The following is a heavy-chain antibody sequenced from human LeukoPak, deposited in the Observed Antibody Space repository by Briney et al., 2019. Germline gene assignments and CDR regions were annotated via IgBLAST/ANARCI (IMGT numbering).Heavy chain of an antibody. J-gene: IGHJ4*02. D-gene: IGHD1-26*01. Sequence: ASVKVSCKASGYTFTSCYMHWVRQAPGQGLEWMGIINPSGGSTSYAQKFQGRVTMTRGMSTSTVYMELSSLRSEDTAVYYCARVSVGATLKEFDYWGQGTLVTVSS. CDR1: GYTFTSCY. V-gene: IGHV1-46*01. CDR2: INPSGGST. CDR3: ARVSVGATLKEFDY.